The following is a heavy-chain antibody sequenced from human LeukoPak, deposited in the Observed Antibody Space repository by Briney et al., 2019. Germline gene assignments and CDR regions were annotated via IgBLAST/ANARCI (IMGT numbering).Heavy chain of an antibody. D-gene: IGHD4-17*01. J-gene: IGHJ4*02. CDR3: ARVARTFYGDYYD. CDR2: VNPNTGGT. CDR1: GYTFIGFY. Sequence: GASVKVSCKASGYTFIGFYIHWVRQAPGQGLEWMGWVNPNTGGTKYEQKFQGRVTMTRDTSISTAYMELSSLRSEDTAVYYCARVARTFYGDYYDWGQGTLVTVSS. V-gene: IGHV1-2*02.